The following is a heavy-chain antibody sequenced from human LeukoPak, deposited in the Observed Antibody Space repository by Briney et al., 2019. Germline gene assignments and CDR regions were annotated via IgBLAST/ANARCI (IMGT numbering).Heavy chain of an antibody. V-gene: IGHV7-4-1*02. Sequence: PLASVKVSCKASGYTFTSYAMNWVRQAPGQGLEWMRWINTNTGNPTYAQGFTGRFVFSLDTSVSTAYLQISSLKAEDTAVYYCARDGPDYYDSSGYYYTFDYWGQGTLVTVSS. J-gene: IGHJ4*02. CDR1: GYTFTSYA. CDR3: ARDGPDYYDSSGYYYTFDY. D-gene: IGHD3-22*01. CDR2: INTNTGNP.